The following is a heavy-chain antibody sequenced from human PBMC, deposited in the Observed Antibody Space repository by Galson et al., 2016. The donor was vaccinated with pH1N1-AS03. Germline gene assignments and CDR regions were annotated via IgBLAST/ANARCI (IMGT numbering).Heavy chain of an antibody. CDR3: ARRGPVAGVDY. CDR2: INVNSGAT. D-gene: IGHD6-19*01. J-gene: IGHJ4*02. Sequence: SVKVSCKASGYTFSGYYIHWVRQAPGQGLEWMGWINVNSGATTYTQKSQGRVTMTRETSISTAYMELNTLTSEDTAVYYCARRGPVAGVDYWGQGTLVTVSS. CDR1: GYTFSGYY. V-gene: IGHV1-2*02.